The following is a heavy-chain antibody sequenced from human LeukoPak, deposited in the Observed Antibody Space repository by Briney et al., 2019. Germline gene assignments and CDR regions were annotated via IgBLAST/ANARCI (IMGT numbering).Heavy chain of an antibody. D-gene: IGHD3-10*01. CDR2: IYHTDT. V-gene: IGHV4-30-4*07. J-gene: IGHJ5*02. CDR3: ARDRHYGSLQFDP. CDR1: GGSISSGDYS. Sequence: PSETLSLTCAVSGGSISSGDYSWSWIRQPPGKGLEWIGYIYHTDTYYNPSLKSRVTISLDTSKNQFSLKLSSVTAADTAVYYCARDRHYGSLQFDPWDQGTLVTVSS.